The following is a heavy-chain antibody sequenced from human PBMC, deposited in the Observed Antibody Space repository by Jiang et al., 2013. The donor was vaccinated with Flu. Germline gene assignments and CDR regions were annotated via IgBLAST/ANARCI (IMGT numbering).Heavy chain of an antibody. J-gene: IGHJ4*02. Sequence: EVQLLESGGGLVQPGGSLRLSCAASGFTFSSYAMSWVRQAPGKGLEWVSAISGSGGSTYYADSVKGRFTISRDNSKNTLYLQMNSLRAEDTAVYYCAKDSPIVVVPAAPGDYWGQGTLVTVSS. CDR2: ISGSGGST. CDR1: GFTFSSYA. CDR3: AKDSPIVVVPAAPGDY. D-gene: IGHD2-2*01. V-gene: IGHV3-23*01.